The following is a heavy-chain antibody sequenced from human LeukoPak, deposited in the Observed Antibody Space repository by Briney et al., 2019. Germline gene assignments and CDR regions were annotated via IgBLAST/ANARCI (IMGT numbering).Heavy chain of an antibody. CDR1: GFTFSIHW. CDR2: IKQDGSEK. V-gene: IGHV3-7*01. D-gene: IGHD5-12*01. J-gene: IGHJ4*02. Sequence: GGSLRLSCAASGFTFSIHWMSWVRQAPGKGLEWVANIKQDGSEKYYVDSVKGRFTISRDNAKNSLYLHMNSLRAEDTAVYYCARKRGYGDYQDTYYFDYWGQGTLVTVSS. CDR3: ARKRGYGDYQDTYYFDY.